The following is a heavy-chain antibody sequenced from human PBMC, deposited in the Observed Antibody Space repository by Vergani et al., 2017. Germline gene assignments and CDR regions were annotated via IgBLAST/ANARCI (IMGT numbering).Heavy chain of an antibody. Sequence: EVQLLESGGGLVQPGGSLRLSCAASGFTFSSYAMSWVRQAPGKGLEWVAYISPNSDRTRYADSVEGRFTISRDNAKTSMYLQMNSLRAEDTAVYYCAKLPSGRIVGPLYYFDSWGQGTLVTVSS. CDR1: GFTFSSYA. J-gene: IGHJ4*02. D-gene: IGHD1-26*01. CDR3: AKLPSGRIVGPLYYFDS. V-gene: IGHV3-48*04. CDR2: ISPNSDRT.